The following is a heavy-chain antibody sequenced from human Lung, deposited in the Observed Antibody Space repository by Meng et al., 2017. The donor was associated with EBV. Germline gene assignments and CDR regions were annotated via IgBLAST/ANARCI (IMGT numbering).Heavy chain of an antibody. Sequence: QLHLQESGPVLVKPSQTLSLIVTVSGGSSRFGYYYWSWIRQPPGKGLEWIGYIYDSRSTSYNPSLMSRVTISVDTSRNQFSLKLTSVTAADTAVYYCARDYSSSSGLPGPWGQGTLVTVSS. CDR2: IYDSRST. V-gene: IGHV4-30-4*08. D-gene: IGHD6-6*01. CDR1: GGSSRFGYYY. CDR3: ARDYSSSSGLPGP. J-gene: IGHJ5*02.